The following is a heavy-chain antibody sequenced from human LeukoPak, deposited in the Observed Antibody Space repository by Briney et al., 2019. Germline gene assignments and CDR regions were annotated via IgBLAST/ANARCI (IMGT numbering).Heavy chain of an antibody. J-gene: IGHJ4*02. CDR2: IYHSGST. Sequence: PSETLSLTCAVSGGSISSGGYSWSWIRQPPGKGLEWIGYIYHSGSTYYNPSVKRRVTISVDRSKNPFSLKLSSVTAADTAVYYCARASNDFWSGYSLDYWGQGTLVTVSS. D-gene: IGHD3-3*01. V-gene: IGHV4-30-2*01. CDR1: GGSISSGGYS. CDR3: ARASNDFWSGYSLDY.